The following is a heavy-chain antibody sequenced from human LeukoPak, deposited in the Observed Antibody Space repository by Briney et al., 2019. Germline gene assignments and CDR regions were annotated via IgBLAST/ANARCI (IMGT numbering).Heavy chain of an antibody. CDR2: ISVSGAGT. J-gene: IGHJ5*02. Sequence: GGSLRLSCAASGFTFSSYAMSWAREAPGKGLEWVSGISVSGAGTYYADSVKGRFTISRDNSKNTLYLQMNSLRAEDTAVYYCARDWYWFDPWGQGTLVTVSS. D-gene: IGHD3-9*01. CDR3: ARDWYWFDP. CDR1: GFTFSSYA. V-gene: IGHV3-23*01.